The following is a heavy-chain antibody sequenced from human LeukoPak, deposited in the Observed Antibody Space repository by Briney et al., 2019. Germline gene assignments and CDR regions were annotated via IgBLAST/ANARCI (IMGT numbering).Heavy chain of an antibody. D-gene: IGHD2-15*01. J-gene: IGHJ5*02. CDR2: MNPNSGNT. CDR1: GYTFSTYD. CDR3: ARSIGEWVVAATGFLLRANLDMILHH. Sequence: GASVKVSCKASGYTFSTYDVIWVRQATGQGLEWMGWMNPNSGNTGYALKFRGRVTMTGDTSISTAYMELSSLISEDTAVYYCARSIGEWVVAATGFLLRANLDMILHHWGQGTLVTVSS. V-gene: IGHV1-8*01.